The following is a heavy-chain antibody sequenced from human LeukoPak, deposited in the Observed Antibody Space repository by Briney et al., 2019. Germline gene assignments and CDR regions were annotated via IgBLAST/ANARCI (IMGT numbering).Heavy chain of an antibody. J-gene: IGHJ2*01. CDR2: ISGSGSDI. CDR3: ARIGYSSSSFDF. CDR1: GFTFSDYY. Sequence: GGSLRLSCATSGFTFSDYYMSWIRQAPGKGLEWLSYISGSGSDINYADSVKGRFTVSRDNAKSALYLQMNSLGVEDTAIYYCARIGYSSSSFDFWGRGTLVTVSS. V-gene: IGHV3-11*01. D-gene: IGHD6-6*01.